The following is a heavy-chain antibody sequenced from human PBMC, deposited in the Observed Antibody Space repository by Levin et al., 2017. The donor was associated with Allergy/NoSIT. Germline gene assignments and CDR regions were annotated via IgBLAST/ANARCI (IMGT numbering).Heavy chain of an antibody. CDR1: GFTFSSYA. V-gene: IGHV3-30*04. Sequence: PGGSLRLSCAASGFTFSSYAMHWVRQAPGKGLEWVAVISYDGSNKYYADSVKGRFTISRDNSKNTLYLQMNSLRAEDTAVYYCARGGASHDYGDPALDYWGQGTLVTVSS. D-gene: IGHD4-17*01. CDR2: ISYDGSNK. J-gene: IGHJ4*02. CDR3: ARGGASHDYGDPALDY.